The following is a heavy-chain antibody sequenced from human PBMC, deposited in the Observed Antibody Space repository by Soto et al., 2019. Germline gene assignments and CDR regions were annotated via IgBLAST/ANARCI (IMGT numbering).Heavy chain of an antibody. Sequence: PSETLSLTCNVXGGCISNSNYYWGWIRQPPGKGLEWIGSIYYTGNTYHNPSLKRRVTISVDTSKNQFSLKLDSVTAADTAVYFCERHSIWLLLSDYWGQGSLVPVSS. V-gene: IGHV4-39*01. CDR2: IYYTGNT. CDR1: GGCISNSNYY. D-gene: IGHD3-22*01. CDR3: ERHSIWLLLSDY. J-gene: IGHJ4*02.